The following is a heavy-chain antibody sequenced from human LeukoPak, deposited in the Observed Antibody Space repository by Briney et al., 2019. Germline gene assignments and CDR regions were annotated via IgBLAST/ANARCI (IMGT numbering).Heavy chain of an antibody. D-gene: IGHD1-26*01. CDR3: ARAVVGATRGIDY. Sequence: ASVKVSCKASGYTFTSYYMHWVRQAPEQGLEWMGIINPSGGSTSYAQKFQGRVTMTRDTSTSTVYMELSSLRSDDTAVYYCARAVVGATRGIDYWGQGTLVTVSS. CDR1: GYTFTSYY. CDR2: INPSGGST. J-gene: IGHJ4*02. V-gene: IGHV1-46*01.